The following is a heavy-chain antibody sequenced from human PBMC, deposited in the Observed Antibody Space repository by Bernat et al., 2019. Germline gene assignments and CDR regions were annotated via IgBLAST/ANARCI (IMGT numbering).Heavy chain of an antibody. V-gene: IGHV4-34*01. CDR3: ATFTFGGVPSRYYFDY. CDR2: INHSGST. Sequence: QVQLQQWGAGLLKPSETLSLTCAVYGGSFSGYYWSWIRQPPGTGLEWIGEINHSGSTNYNPSLKSRVTISVDTSKNQFSLKLSSVTAADTAVYYCATFTFGGVPSRYYFDYWGQGTLVTVSS. CDR1: GGSFSGYY. D-gene: IGHD3-16*01. J-gene: IGHJ4*02.